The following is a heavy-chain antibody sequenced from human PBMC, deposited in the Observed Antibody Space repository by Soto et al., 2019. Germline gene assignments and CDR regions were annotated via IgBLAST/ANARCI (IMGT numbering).Heavy chain of an antibody. J-gene: IGHJ4*02. V-gene: IGHV2-5*01. CDR3: AHSPFYDSSGYPDY. D-gene: IGHD3-22*01. Sequence: SGPTLVNPTQTLTLTCTFSGFLLSTSGMGVGWIRQPPGKALEWLALIYWNDDKRYSPSLKSRLTITKDTSKNQVVLTMTNMDPVDTATYYCAHSPFYDSSGYPDYWGQGTLVTVSS. CDR2: IYWNDDK. CDR1: GFLLSTSGMG.